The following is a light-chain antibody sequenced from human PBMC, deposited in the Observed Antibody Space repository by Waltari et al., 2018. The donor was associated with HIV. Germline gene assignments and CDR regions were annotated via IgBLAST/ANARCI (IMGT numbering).Light chain of an antibody. V-gene: IGLV3-25*03. J-gene: IGLJ3*02. CDR2: KDS. CDR1: ALSTQY. CDR3: QSTDTSGTYWV. Sequence: SYELTQPPSVSVSPGQKARITCSGDALSTQYAYWYQQKPGQAPVLMIYKDSERPSGIPERFSGSSSGTTVTLTVSGVQAEDEADYYCQSTDTSGTYWVFGGGTKLTVL.